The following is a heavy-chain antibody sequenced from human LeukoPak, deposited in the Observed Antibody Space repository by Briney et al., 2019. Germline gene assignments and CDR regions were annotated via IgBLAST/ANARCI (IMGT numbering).Heavy chain of an antibody. D-gene: IGHD3-22*01. Sequence: SVKVSCKASGGTFSSYAISWVRQAPGQGLEWMGGIIPIFGTANYAQKSQGRVTITTDESTSTAYMELSSLRSEDTAVYYCASSQYYYDSSGYSGFDYWGQGTLVTVSS. CDR2: IIPIFGTA. CDR3: ASSQYYYDSSGYSGFDY. CDR1: GGTFSSYA. J-gene: IGHJ4*02. V-gene: IGHV1-69*05.